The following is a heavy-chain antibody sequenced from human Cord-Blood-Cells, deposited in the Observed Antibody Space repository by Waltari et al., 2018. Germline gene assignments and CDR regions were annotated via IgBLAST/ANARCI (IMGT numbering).Heavy chain of an antibody. Sequence: EVQLVESGGGLVQPGGSLRLSCAASGFPFSSYWMSWVRQAPGKGLEWVANIKQDGSEKYYVDSVKGRFTISRDNAKNSLYLQMNSLRAEDTAVYYCARVFQLGSHFDYWGQGTLVTVSS. CDR1: GFPFSSYW. J-gene: IGHJ4*02. CDR2: IKQDGSEK. V-gene: IGHV3-7*01. CDR3: ARVFQLGSHFDY. D-gene: IGHD7-27*01.